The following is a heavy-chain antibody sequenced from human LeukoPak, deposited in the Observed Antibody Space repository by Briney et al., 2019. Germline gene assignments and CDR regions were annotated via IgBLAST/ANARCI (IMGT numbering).Heavy chain of an antibody. CDR3: ARGTLYATSWNFDY. CDR2: TYYRSKWYN. V-gene: IGHV6-1*01. D-gene: IGHD2-2*01. CDR1: GDSVSSNTAS. Sequence: SSQTLSLTCAISGDSVSSNTASWNWIRQSPSRGLEWLGRTYYRSKWYNDYALSVKSRITLNPDTSKNQFSLQLNSVTPEDTAVYYCARGTLYATSWNFDYWGQGTLVTVSS. J-gene: IGHJ4*02.